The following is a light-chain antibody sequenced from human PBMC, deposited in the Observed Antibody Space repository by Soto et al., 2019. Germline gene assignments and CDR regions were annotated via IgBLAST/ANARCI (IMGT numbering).Light chain of an antibody. V-gene: IGKV2-28*01. CDR1: QRLMHSYRYKY. CDR2: VGS. Sequence: DIVMTQSPLSLPVTPGEPSAISCRSTQRLMHSYRYKYVDWYLQKPGQSPQLLIDVGSNRSSGVPGRFSGSGAGTEFTLTISSLQPEDFATYCCQQLNGYPLTFGGGTKVDIK. CDR3: QQLNGYPLT. J-gene: IGKJ4*01.